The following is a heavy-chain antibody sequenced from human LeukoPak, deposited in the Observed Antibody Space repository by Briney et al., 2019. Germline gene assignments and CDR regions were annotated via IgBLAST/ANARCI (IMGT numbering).Heavy chain of an antibody. Sequence: GGSLRLSCAASGFTFSSYAMSWVRQAPGKGLEWVSAISGSGGSTYYADSVKGRFTISRDNSKNTLYLQMNSLRAEDTAVYYCAKGKEPTDVVVPAGGAYNWFDPWGQGTLVTVSS. V-gene: IGHV3-23*01. CDR1: GFTFSSYA. J-gene: IGHJ5*02. CDR3: AKGKEPTDVVVPAGGAYNWFDP. CDR2: ISGSGGST. D-gene: IGHD2-2*01.